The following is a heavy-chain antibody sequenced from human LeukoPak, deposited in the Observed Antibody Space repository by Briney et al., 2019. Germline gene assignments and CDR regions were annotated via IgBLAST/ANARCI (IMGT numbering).Heavy chain of an antibody. CDR3: ARELAGAFDI. D-gene: IGHD6-6*01. V-gene: IGHV3-48*03. CDR1: GFTFSSYE. J-gene: IGHJ3*02. CDR2: ISSSGSTI. Sequence: GGSLRLSCAASGFTFSSYEMNWVRQAPGKGLEWVSYISSSGSTIYYADSVKGRFTISRDNAKNSLYLQMNSLRVEDTAVYYCARELAGAFDIWGQGTMVTVSS.